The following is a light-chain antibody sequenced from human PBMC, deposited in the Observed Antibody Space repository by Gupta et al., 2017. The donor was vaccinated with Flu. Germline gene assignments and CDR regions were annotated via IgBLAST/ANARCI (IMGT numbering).Light chain of an antibody. J-gene: IGKJ4*01. Sequence: SPAPRPPAPGDSTTHSCMPRQGVISCLAWYQHRPGQPPRLLISDASTRATGIPDRFSGSGSGTEFTLTISRLQSEDYALYYCQQYAHWPTFGRGTTVDIK. CDR2: DAS. V-gene: IGKV3-15*01. CDR3: QQYAHWPT. CDR1: QGVISC.